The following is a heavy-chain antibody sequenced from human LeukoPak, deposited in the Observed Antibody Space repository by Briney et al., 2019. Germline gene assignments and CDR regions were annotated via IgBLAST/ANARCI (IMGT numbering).Heavy chain of an antibody. CDR1: GFTFSSYN. D-gene: IGHD6-13*01. CDR2: ISRSSSSI. J-gene: IGHJ4*02. V-gene: IGHV3-48*02. CDR3: ARIGAGSSRDY. Sequence: GGSLRLSCAASGFTFSSYNMNWVRQAPGKGLEWVLYISRSSSSIYYADSVKGRFTISRDNAKNSVYLQMNGLSDEDTAVYYCARIGAGSSRDYWGQGTLVTVSS.